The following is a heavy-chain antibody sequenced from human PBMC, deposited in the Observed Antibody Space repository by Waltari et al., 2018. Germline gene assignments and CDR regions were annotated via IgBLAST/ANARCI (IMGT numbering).Heavy chain of an antibody. J-gene: IGHJ6*03. V-gene: IGHV3-53*02. Sequence: EVQLVETGGGLIQPGGSLRLSCAASGFTVSSNYMSWVRQAPGKGLEWVSVIYSVGITYYADSVKGRFTISRDNSKNTLYLQMNSLRAEDTAVYYCARDRVPIRDGSGSYYNVRYYYYYMDVWGKGTTVTVSS. CDR3: ARDRVPIRDGSGSYYNVRYYYYYMDV. CDR2: IYSVGIT. CDR1: GFTVSSNY. D-gene: IGHD3-10*01.